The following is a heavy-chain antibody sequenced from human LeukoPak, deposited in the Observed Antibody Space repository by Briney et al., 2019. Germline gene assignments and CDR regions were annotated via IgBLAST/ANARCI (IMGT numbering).Heavy chain of an antibody. D-gene: IGHD3-10*01. Sequence: PSQTLSLTCTVSGASIRSYYWSWIRQPPGKGLEWIGSLYDGVSTKYNPSLKSRLTFSVDTSNNQFSLQMTSVTATDTAFYYCARFSQGVFGWFDPWGQGTLVTVSS. J-gene: IGHJ5*02. CDR3: ARFSQGVFGWFDP. CDR2: LYDGVST. V-gene: IGHV4-59*01. CDR1: GASIRSYY.